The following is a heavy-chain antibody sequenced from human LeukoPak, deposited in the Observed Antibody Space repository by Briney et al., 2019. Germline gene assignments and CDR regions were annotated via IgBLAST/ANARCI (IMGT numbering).Heavy chain of an antibody. CDR2: VSGSGGRT. D-gene: IGHD3-10*01. Sequence: PGGSLRLSCAPSGLTFSSYAMTWVRQAPGKALEGVSGVSGSGGRTCYGDSVKGRFSISRCISKNTLYLQMTSLRAEDRAVYYCAKGYYASGSYGWFDTWGQGTLVTVSS. CDR1: GLTFSSYA. CDR3: AKGYYASGSYGWFDT. V-gene: IGHV3-23*01. J-gene: IGHJ5*02.